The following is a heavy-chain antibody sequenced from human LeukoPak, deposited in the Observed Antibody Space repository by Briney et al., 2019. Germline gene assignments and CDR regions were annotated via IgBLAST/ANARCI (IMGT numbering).Heavy chain of an antibody. J-gene: IGHJ6*03. CDR3: ARLRYVFGYYYMDV. CDR1: GGSFSGYY. D-gene: IGHD1-14*01. CDR2: INHSGST. V-gene: IGHV4-34*01. Sequence: SETLSLTCAVYGGSFSGYYWSWIRQPPGKGLEWIGEINHSGSTNYNPSLKSRVTISVDTSKNQFSLKLSSVTAADTAVYYCARLRYVFGYYYMDVWGKGTTVTVSS.